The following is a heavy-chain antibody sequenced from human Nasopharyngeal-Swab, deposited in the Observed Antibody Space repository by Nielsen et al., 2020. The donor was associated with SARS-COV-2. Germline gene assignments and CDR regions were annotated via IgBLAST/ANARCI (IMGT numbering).Heavy chain of an antibody. J-gene: IGHJ6*02. Sequence: GGSLRLSCAASGFTFSSYWMHWVRQAPGKGLVWVSRINTDGSETGYADSVTGRFTISRDNTKNTLSLQMNSLRAEDTGIYYCTRDQRTFDWPPMDVWGQGTTDTVSS. V-gene: IGHV3-74*01. D-gene: IGHD3-9*01. CDR3: TRDQRTFDWPPMDV. CDR2: INTDGSET. CDR1: GFTFSSYW.